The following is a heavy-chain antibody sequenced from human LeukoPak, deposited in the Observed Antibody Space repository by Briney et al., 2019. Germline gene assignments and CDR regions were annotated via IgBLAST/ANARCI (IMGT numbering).Heavy chain of an antibody. V-gene: IGHV4-31*03. CDR1: GGSISSGGYY. D-gene: IGHD5-12*01. CDR3: ARGVDSGYDYGVFGPLTNWFDP. Sequence: SETLSLTCTVSGGSISSGGYYWSWIRQHPGKGLEWIGYIYYSGSTYYNQSLKSRVTISVDTSKNQFSLKLSSVTAADTAVYYCARGVDSGYDYGVFGPLTNWFDPWGQGTLVTVSS. J-gene: IGHJ5*02. CDR2: IYYSGST.